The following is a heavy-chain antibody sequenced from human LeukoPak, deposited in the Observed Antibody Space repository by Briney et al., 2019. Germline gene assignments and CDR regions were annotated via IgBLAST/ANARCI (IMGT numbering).Heavy chain of an antibody. CDR2: IYYSGNT. CDR3: ARGRLGTVDFWCGRDAFDI. V-gene: IGHV4-31*01. CDR1: GFTISSGDYY. D-gene: IGHD3-3*01. J-gene: IGHJ3*02. Sequence: SETLSLTCTVSGFTISSGDYYRRWIGQHPGKGLEWNGYIYYSGNTYYNPSLESLAIISVDTTNNLFSMKLSLVTAADAAVYYWARGRLGTVDFWCGRDAFDIWGQGTMVTVSS.